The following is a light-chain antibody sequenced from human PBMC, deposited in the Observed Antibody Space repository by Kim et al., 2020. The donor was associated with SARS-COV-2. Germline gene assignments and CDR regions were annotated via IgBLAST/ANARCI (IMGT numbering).Light chain of an antibody. CDR1: SSNIGAGYH. J-gene: IGLJ2*01. CDR2: GNS. Sequence: RVTISCTGSSSNIGAGYHVHWYQQLPGTAPKLLIYGNSNRPSGVPDRFSGSKSGTSASLAITGLQAEDEAEYYCQSYDTSLSVVVFGGGTQLTVL. CDR3: QSYDTSLSVVV. V-gene: IGLV1-40*01.